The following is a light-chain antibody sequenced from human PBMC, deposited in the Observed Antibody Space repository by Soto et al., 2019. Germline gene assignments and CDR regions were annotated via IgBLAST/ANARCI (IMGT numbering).Light chain of an antibody. CDR2: DAS. CDR1: QRVSSY. Sequence: EIVLTQSPATLYLSPGERATLSCRASQRVSSYLAWYQQKPGHAPRLLIYDASNRATGIPARFSGSGSGPDFTLTISSLEPEDFAVYYCQQRSNWPPMYTFSQGKKRQIK. J-gene: IGKJ2*01. V-gene: IGKV3-11*01. CDR3: QQRSNWPPMYT.